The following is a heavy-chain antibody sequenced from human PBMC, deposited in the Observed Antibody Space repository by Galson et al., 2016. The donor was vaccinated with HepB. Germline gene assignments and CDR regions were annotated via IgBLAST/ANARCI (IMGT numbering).Heavy chain of an antibody. CDR1: GFNFGSKA. D-gene: IGHD6-19*01. CDR2: IVFGSGNT. V-gene: IGHV1-58*02. CDR3: ARLTDY. Sequence: SVKVSCKASGFNFGSKAIHWVRQARGQHLEWIGWIVFGSGNTNFAQDLQERVTFARDISTNTVHMELRSLRSDDTAVYYCARLTDYWGQGTLVTVSS. J-gene: IGHJ4*02.